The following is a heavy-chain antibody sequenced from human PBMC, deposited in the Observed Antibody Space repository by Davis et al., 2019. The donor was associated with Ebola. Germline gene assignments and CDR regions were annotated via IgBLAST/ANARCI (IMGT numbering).Heavy chain of an antibody. J-gene: IGHJ3*02. V-gene: IGHV3-9*01. Sequence: SLKISCAASGFTFDDYAMHWVRQAPGKGLEWVSGISWNSGSIGYADSVKGRFTISRDNAKNSLYLQMNSLRAEDTALYYCAKEDYYDSSGYFPNAFDIWGQGTMVTVSS. CDR3: AKEDYYDSSGYFPNAFDI. CDR1: GFTFDDYA. D-gene: IGHD3-22*01. CDR2: ISWNSGSI.